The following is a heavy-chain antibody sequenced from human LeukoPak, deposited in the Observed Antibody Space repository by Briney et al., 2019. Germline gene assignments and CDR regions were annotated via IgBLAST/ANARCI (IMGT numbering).Heavy chain of an antibody. D-gene: IGHD1-1*01. CDR1: GFTFSDYE. V-gene: IGHV3-13*01. J-gene: IGHJ4*02. CDR3: VRVAKERVGGVYYFDY. Sequence: PGRSLRLSCAASGFTFSDYEMHWVRQATGKGLEWVSAIGTAGDTYYTGSVKGRFTISRENAKNSLYLQMNSLRAGDTAVYYCVRVAKERVGGVYYFDYWGQGTPVTVSS. CDR2: IGTAGDT.